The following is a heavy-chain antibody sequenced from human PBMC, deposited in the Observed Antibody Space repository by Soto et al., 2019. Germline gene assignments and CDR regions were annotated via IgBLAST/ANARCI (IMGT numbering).Heavy chain of an antibody. CDR3: AREGVLVPAAMSYYYGMDV. V-gene: IGHV1-3*01. CDR1: GCTFTNYA. Sequence: ASVKVSCKASGCTFTNYAMHWVRQAPGQRLEWMGWINAGNGNTKYSQKFQGRVTITRDTSASTAYMELSRLRSDDTAVYYCAREGVLVPAAMSYYYGMDVWGQGTTVTVSS. D-gene: IGHD2-2*01. CDR2: INAGNGNT. J-gene: IGHJ6*02.